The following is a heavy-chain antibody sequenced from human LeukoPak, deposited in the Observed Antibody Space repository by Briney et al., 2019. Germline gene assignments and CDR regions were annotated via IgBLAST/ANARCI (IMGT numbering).Heavy chain of an antibody. V-gene: IGHV4-38-2*02. J-gene: IGHJ6*02. Sequence: SETLSLTCSVSGYSNSSGYYWGWIRQPPGKGLEWIGSIYHSRSTNYNPSLKSRVTISVDTSKNQFSLKLSSVTAADTAVYYCARGRAMIASDGMDAWGQGTTVTVSS. CDR2: IYHSRST. D-gene: IGHD3-22*01. CDR3: ARGRAMIASDGMDA. CDR1: GYSNSSGYY.